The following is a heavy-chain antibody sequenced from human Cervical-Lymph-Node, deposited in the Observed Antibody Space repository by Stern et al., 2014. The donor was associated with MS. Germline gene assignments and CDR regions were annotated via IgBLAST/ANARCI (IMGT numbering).Heavy chain of an antibody. CDR2: ISYDGNHK. J-gene: IGHJ4*02. Sequence: VQLVESGGAVVQPGRSLRLSCAASGFTFSSYGMHWVRQAPGKVLEWATVISYDGNHKYYAASVKGRFTISRDNSKNTLHLQMNSVTPDDTAIYYCARDYEDTSMLFDHWGQGTLVTVSS. V-gene: IGHV3-30*03. CDR3: ARDYEDTSMLFDH. D-gene: IGHD2-8*01. CDR1: GFTFSSYG.